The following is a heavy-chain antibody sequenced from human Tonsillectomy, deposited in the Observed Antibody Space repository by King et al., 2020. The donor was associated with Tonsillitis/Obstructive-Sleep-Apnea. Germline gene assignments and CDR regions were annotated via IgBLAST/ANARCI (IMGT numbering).Heavy chain of an antibody. CDR2: ISSNSNYI. Sequence: VQLVESGGGLVKPGGSLRLSCAASGFTFSTYSMNWDRQAPGKGLEWVSSISSNSNYIYYADSVKGRFTISRDNAKNSLYLQMNSLRAEDTAVYYCARTLQGGSSSLDYWGQRTLVTVSS. V-gene: IGHV3-21*01. D-gene: IGHD6-6*01. CDR1: GFTFSTYS. J-gene: IGHJ4*02. CDR3: ARTLQGGSSSLDY.